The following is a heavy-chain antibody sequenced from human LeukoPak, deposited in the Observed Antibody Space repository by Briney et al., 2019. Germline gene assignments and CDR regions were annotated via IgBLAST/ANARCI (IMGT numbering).Heavy chain of an antibody. J-gene: IGHJ4*02. V-gene: IGHV3-30*04. Sequence: SGGSLRLSCAASGFTFSSYAMHWVRQAPGKGLEWVAVISYDGSNKYYADSVKGRFTISRDNSKNTLYLQMNSLRAEDTAVYYCARGGNGYPLYFDYWGQGTLVTVSS. CDR1: GFTFSSYA. D-gene: IGHD5-18*01. CDR3: ARGGNGYPLYFDY. CDR2: ISYDGSNK.